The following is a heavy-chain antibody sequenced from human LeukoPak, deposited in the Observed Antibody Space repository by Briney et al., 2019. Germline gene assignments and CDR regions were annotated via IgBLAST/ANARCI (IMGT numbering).Heavy chain of an antibody. CDR3: AREVMGSPGDGFNSSPLDY. V-gene: IGHV1-46*01. D-gene: IGHD5-24*01. Sequence: GASVKVSCKASGYSFTSHYMHWVRQAPGQGLEWLGLINPSGSSTLYAQKFQGRVTMTRDMSTTTDYMELSSLRSEDTAVYYCAREVMGSPGDGFNSSPLDYWGQGTLVTVSS. CDR2: INPSGSST. J-gene: IGHJ4*02. CDR1: GYSFTSHY.